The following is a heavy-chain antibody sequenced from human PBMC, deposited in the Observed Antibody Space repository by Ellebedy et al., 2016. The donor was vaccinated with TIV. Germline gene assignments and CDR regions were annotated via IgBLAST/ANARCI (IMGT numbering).Heavy chain of an antibody. CDR1: GFTFSSYA. D-gene: IGHD6-19*01. J-gene: IGHJ4*02. CDR3: ARDLDESTGWYGGAAY. V-gene: IGHV3-30*03. Sequence: GESLKISCAASGFTFSSYAMHWVRQAPGKGPEWVAIISYDGNSKYYADSVKGRFTISRDNSMTTVYLEMNSLRVEDTAIYYCARDLDESTGWYGGAAYWGQGTLVTVSS. CDR2: ISYDGNSK.